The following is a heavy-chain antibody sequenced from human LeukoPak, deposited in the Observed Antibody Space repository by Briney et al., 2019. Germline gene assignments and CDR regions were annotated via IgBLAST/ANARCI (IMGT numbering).Heavy chain of an antibody. CDR1: GFTFSDYW. V-gene: IGHV3-7*01. D-gene: IGHD6-6*01. Sequence: GGSLGLSCAGSGFTFSDYWMTWVRQAPGKGLEWVANIDKGGSEIHYVDSVKGRFTISRDNTKNSLYLQMSSLRAEDTAVYYCARDLGIAAPDYWGQGTLVTVSS. CDR3: ARDLGIAAPDY. CDR2: IDKGGSEI. J-gene: IGHJ4*02.